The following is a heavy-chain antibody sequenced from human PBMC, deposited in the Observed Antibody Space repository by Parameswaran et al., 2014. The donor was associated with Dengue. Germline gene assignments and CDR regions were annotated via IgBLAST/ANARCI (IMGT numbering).Heavy chain of an antibody. V-gene: IGHV3-15*01. J-gene: IGHJ3*02. Sequence: RWIRQPPGKGLEWVGRIKSKSDGGTTDYAAPVKGRFTVSRDDSKNTLYLQMNSLKTEDTGVYYCTTGIAAAVFVFDIWGQGTTVTVSS. CDR2: IKSKSDGGTT. CDR3: TTGIAAAVFVFDI. D-gene: IGHD6-13*01.